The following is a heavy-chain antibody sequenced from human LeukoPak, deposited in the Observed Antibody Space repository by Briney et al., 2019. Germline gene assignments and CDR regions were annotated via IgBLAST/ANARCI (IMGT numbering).Heavy chain of an antibody. CDR3: ARQLGYCSSTSCYADKVDY. D-gene: IGHD2-2*01. Sequence: SETLSLTCTVSGGSISSSSYYWGWIRQPPGKGLEWIGSIYYSGSTYYNPSLKSQVTISVDTSKNQFSLKLSSVTAADTAVYYCARQLGYCSSTSCYADKVDYWGQGTLVTVSS. CDR1: GGSISSSSYY. CDR2: IYYSGST. J-gene: IGHJ4*02. V-gene: IGHV4-39*01.